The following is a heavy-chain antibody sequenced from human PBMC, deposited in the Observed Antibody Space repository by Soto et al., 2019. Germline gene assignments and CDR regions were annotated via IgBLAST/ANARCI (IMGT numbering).Heavy chain of an antibody. Sequence: GGSLRLSCAASGFTFSSYAMSWVRQAPGKGLEWVSAISGSGGSTYYADSVKGRFTNSRDNSKITLYLQMNSLRAEDTAVYYCAKEIDIVVVPAAIQGYYYYGMDVWRQRTTVTASS. CDR2: ISGSGGST. V-gene: IGHV3-23*01. CDR1: GFTFSSYA. J-gene: IGHJ6*02. CDR3: AKEIDIVVVPAAIQGYYYYGMDV. D-gene: IGHD2-2*02.